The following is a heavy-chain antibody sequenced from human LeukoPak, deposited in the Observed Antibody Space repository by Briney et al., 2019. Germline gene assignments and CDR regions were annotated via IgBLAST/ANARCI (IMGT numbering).Heavy chain of an antibody. CDR1: GFTFRSYV. J-gene: IGHJ5*02. CDR2: ISGSGGGT. V-gene: IGHV3-23*01. D-gene: IGHD3-9*01. CDR3: ARDGRDDESILGGWFDP. Sequence: GGSLRLSCAASGFTFRSYVMNWVRLAPGKGREWVSAISGSGGGTYYADAVKGRFTISRDNSKKTMYLEMNSLRPEDMAIYYCARDGRDDESILGGWFDPWGQGIRVIVSS.